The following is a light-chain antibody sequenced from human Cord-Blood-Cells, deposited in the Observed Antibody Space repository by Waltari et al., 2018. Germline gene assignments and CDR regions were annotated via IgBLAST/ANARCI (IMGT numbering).Light chain of an antibody. CDR3: QQRSNLPPLT. CDR1: QNVISY. CDR2: DAS. Sequence: EIVLTQSPATLSWSPGERATLSCRASQNVISYLAWYQQEPGQSPRLLIYDASNRATGIPARCSGSGSGTNFTLTISSQKPEDFAVYYCQQRSNLPPLTFGGGTKVEVK. V-gene: IGKV3-11*01. J-gene: IGKJ4*01.